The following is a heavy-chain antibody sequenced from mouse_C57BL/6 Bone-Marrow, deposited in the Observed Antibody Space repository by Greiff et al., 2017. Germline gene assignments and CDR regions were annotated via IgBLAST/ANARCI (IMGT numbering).Heavy chain of an antibody. D-gene: IGHD2-4*01. V-gene: IGHV1-69*01. CDR3: ALYDYDEAWFAY. CDR1: GYTFTSYW. Sequence: QVQLQQPGAELVMPGASVKLSCKASGYTFTSYWMLWVKQRPGQGLEWIGEIDPSDSYTNYNQKFKGKSTLTVDKSSSTAYMQLSSLTSEDSAVYYCALYDYDEAWFAYWGQGTLVTVSA. J-gene: IGHJ3*01. CDR2: IDPSDSYT.